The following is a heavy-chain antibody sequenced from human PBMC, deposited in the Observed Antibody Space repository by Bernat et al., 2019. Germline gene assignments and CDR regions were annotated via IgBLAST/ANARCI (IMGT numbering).Heavy chain of an antibody. Sequence: QITLTESGPTLVKPTQTLTLTCTFSGFSISTSGVSVGWIRQPPGRALEWLAVIFWDDEKHCSPSLESRLTITKDTSKNQVVLTMTSMDPVDTATYYCARRRQYSDSEYHFDYWGPGTLVTVSS. V-gene: IGHV2-5*02. CDR3: ARRRQYSDSEYHFDY. CDR2: IFWDDEK. D-gene: IGHD5-12*01. CDR1: GFSISTSGVS. J-gene: IGHJ4*02.